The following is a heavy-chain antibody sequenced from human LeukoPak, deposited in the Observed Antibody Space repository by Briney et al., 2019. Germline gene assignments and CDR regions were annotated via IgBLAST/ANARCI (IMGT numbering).Heavy chain of an antibody. D-gene: IGHD3-16*02. V-gene: IGHV1-69*13. CDR1: GGTFSDYP. CDR3: ARASDYVWGSYPTDY. CDR2: IIPMFGTA. Sequence: VASVKVSCKASGGTFSDYPLSWVRQAPGQGLEWMGGIIPMFGTAKYAQNFEGRVKITADESTSTAYMELSSLRSEDTAVYYCARASDYVWGSYPTDYWGQGTLVTVSS. J-gene: IGHJ4*02.